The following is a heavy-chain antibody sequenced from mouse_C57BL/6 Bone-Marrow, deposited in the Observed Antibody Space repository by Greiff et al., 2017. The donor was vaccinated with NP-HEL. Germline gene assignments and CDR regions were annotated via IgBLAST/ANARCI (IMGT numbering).Heavy chain of an antibody. J-gene: IGHJ3*01. V-gene: IGHV1-81*01. CDR1: GYTFTSYG. CDR3: ARGGRRRFAY. Sequence: VQRVESGAELARPGASVKLSCKASGYTFTSYGISWVKQRTGQGLEWIGEIYPRSGNTYYNEKFKGKATLTADKSSSTAYMELRSLTSEDSAVYFCARGGRRRFAYWGQGTLVTVSA. CDR2: IYPRSGNT.